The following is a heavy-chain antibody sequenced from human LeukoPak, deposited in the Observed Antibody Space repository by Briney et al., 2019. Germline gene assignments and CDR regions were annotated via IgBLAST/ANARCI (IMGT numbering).Heavy chain of an antibody. CDR2: INPNSGGT. Sequence: GASVKVSCKASGYSFTGYYMHWARQAPGQGLEWMGWINPNSGGTNYAQKFQGRVTMTRDTSISTAYMELSRLRSDDTAVYYCARAGSTDIAVAENAFDIWGQGTMVTVSS. D-gene: IGHD6-19*01. V-gene: IGHV1-2*02. CDR1: GYSFTGYY. CDR3: ARAGSTDIAVAENAFDI. J-gene: IGHJ3*02.